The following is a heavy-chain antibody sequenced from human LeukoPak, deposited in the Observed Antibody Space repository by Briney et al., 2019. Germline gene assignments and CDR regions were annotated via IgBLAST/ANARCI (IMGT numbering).Heavy chain of an antibody. Sequence: SETPSLTCSVSGGSITSHYWNWIRQPPGKGLEWIGYFYYSGSTNSNPSLKTRVTMSVDTSKNQVSLKLRSVTAADTAVYFCTSAYYYAIDNWGQGTLVTVSS. CDR3: TSAYYYAIDN. CDR1: GGSITSHY. CDR2: FYYSGST. J-gene: IGHJ4*02. V-gene: IGHV4-59*08. D-gene: IGHD3-10*01.